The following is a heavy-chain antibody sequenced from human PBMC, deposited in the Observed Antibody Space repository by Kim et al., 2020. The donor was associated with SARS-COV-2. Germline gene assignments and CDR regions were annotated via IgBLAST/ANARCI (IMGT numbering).Heavy chain of an antibody. CDR1: GLTFSDDW. D-gene: IGHD3-22*01. CDR3: TTDRWFLHDY. CDR2: IKDKGHGGTT. Sequence: GGSLRLSCAASGLTFSDDWMSWVRQAPGKGLEWVARIKDKGHGGTTDYAAPVKGRFTISRDDSKNTLYLQMNTLKTEDTALYYCTTDRWFLHDYWGQGTLVTVSS. V-gene: IGHV3-15*01. J-gene: IGHJ4*02.